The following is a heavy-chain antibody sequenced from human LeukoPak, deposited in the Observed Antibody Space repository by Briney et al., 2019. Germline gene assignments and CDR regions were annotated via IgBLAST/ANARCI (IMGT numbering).Heavy chain of an antibody. Sequence: GGSLRLSCAASGFTFSSYWMHWVRQAPGKGLVWVSRIKTDGSETKYADSVKGRFTVSRDNAQNTLYLQMNSLRDEDTAVYYCARESFNGCGSYAYWGQGTLVTVSS. CDR1: GFTFSSYW. CDR3: ARESFNGCGSYAY. J-gene: IGHJ4*02. D-gene: IGHD1-26*01. V-gene: IGHV3-74*01. CDR2: IKTDGSET.